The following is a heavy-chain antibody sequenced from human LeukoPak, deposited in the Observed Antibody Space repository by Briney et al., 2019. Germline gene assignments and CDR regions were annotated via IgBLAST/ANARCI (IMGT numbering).Heavy chain of an antibody. D-gene: IGHD2-15*01. Sequence: SETLSLTCTVSGGSISSSTFYWGWIRQPPGKGLEWIGEINHSGSTNYNPSLKSRVTISVDTSKNQFSLKLSSVTAADTAVYYCARGREIFRRYCSGGSCYSLFDYWGQGTLVTVSS. CDR2: INHSGST. CDR3: ARGREIFRRYCSGGSCYSLFDY. V-gene: IGHV4-39*07. CDR1: GGSISSSTFY. J-gene: IGHJ4*02.